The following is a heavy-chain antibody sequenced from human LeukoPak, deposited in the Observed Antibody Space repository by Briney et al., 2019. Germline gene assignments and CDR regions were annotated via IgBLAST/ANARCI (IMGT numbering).Heavy chain of an antibody. V-gene: IGHV3-33*01. CDR2: IWYDGSNK. CDR1: GFTFSSYG. J-gene: IGHJ6*02. Sequence: GRSLRLSCAASGFTFSSYGMHRVRQAPGKGLEWVAVIWYDGSNKYYADSVKGRFTISRDNSKNTLYLQMNSLRAEDTAVYYCARDHIVVVPAARYYYYGMDVWGQGTTVTVSS. CDR3: ARDHIVVVPAARYYYYGMDV. D-gene: IGHD2-2*01.